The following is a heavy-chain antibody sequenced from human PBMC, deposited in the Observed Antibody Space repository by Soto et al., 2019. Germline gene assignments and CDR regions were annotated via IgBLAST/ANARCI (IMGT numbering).Heavy chain of an antibody. CDR1: GGSISNSNYY. CDR3: ARHPLTDYYDFSATFAY. V-gene: IGHV4-39*01. J-gene: IGHJ4*02. D-gene: IGHD3-22*01. CDR2: FYYSGST. Sequence: SETLSLTCTVSGGSISNSNYYWGWIRQPPGKGLEWIGSFYYSGSTYYNPSLKSRVTISVDTSKNHFSLKLSSVTAADTSVYYCARHPLTDYYDFSATFAYRGQGTLVTV.